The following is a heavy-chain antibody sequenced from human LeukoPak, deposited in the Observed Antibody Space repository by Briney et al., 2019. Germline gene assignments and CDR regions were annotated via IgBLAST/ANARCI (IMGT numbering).Heavy chain of an antibody. CDR2: MRYDGDYK. Sequence: GGSLRLSCAASGFNFILFGMHWVRQAPGEGLEWVALMRYDGDYKYYGDSVKGRFTISRDNFKNMVYLEMNSLRAEDTAVYYCARDLYSRNLDYWGQGSLVTVSS. D-gene: IGHD4-11*01. CDR1: GFNFILFG. CDR3: ARDLYSRNLDY. J-gene: IGHJ4*02. V-gene: IGHV3-33*01.